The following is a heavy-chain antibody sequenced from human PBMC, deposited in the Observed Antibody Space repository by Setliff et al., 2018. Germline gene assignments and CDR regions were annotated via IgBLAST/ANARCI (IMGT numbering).Heavy chain of an antibody. V-gene: IGHV3-7*01. CDR3: ATFWSGYFDY. CDR1: GFTFSRYW. J-gene: IGHJ4*02. D-gene: IGHD3-3*01. CDR2: IKQDGSEK. Sequence: PGGSLRLSCAASGFTFSRYWMSWVRQAPGKGLEWVANIKQDGSEKYYVDSVKGRFTISRDDAQNSVYLQMSTLRAEDTAVYYCATFWSGYFDYWGQGSLVTVSS.